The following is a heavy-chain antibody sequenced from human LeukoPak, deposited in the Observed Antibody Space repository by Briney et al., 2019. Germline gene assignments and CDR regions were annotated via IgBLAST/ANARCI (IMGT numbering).Heavy chain of an antibody. D-gene: IGHD3-10*01. J-gene: IGHJ6*03. CDR2: IKQDGSEK. CDR3: ARIRGDYYMDV. V-gene: IGHV3-7*01. CDR1: GFIFSSSW. Sequence: GGSLRLSCAASGFIFSSSWMSWVRQAPGKGLEWVANIKQDGSEKYYVDSVKGRFTISRDNAKNSLFLQMNSLRPEDTAIYYCARIRGDYYMDVWGKGTTVTVSS.